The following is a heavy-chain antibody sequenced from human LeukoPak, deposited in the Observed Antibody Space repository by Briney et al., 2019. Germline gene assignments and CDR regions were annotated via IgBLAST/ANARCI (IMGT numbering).Heavy chain of an antibody. CDR1: GYTFTIYA. D-gene: IGHD2-2*02. CDR3: ARPYCSSTSCYTQYYYGMDV. V-gene: IGHV1-3*01. Sequence: ASVKVSCKASGYTFTIYAMHWVRQAPGQRLEWMGWINAGNGNTKYSQKFQGRVTITRDTSASTAYMELSSLRSEDTAVYYCARPYCSSTSCYTQYYYGMDVWGQGTTVTVSS. CDR2: INAGNGNT. J-gene: IGHJ6*02.